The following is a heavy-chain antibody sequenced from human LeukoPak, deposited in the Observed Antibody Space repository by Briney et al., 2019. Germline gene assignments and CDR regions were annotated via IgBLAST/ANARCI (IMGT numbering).Heavy chain of an antibody. CDR1: GGSISSYY. D-gene: IGHD3-22*01. V-gene: IGHV4-59*01. Sequence: PSETLSLTCTVSGGSISSYYWSWIRQPPGKGLEWIGYIYYSGSTNYNPSLKSRVTISVDTSKNQFSLKLSSVTAADTAVYYCARGTRLGYYYDSSGYYYAKTFDYWGQGTLVTVSS. J-gene: IGHJ4*02. CDR3: ARGTRLGYYYDSSGYYYAKTFDY. CDR2: IYYSGST.